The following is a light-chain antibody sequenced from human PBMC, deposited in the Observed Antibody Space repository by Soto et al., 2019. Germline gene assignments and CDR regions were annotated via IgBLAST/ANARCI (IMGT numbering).Light chain of an antibody. V-gene: IGKV1-5*01. CDR3: QQYNTYPIT. CDR2: DAS. CDR1: QSISSW. Sequence: DIQMTQSPSTLSASVGDRVTITCRASQSISSWLAWYQQKPGKAPKLLIYDASSLESGVPSRFSGSGSGTEFTLTIDSLQPEDFATYFCQQYNTYPITFGQGTRLDIK. J-gene: IGKJ5*01.